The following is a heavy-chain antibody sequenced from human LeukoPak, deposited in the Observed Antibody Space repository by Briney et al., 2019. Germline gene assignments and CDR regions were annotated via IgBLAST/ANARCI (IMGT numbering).Heavy chain of an antibody. J-gene: IGHJ4*02. CDR3: AKDPSSSVGHFDY. D-gene: IGHD6-19*01. CDR2: IRYDGSNK. V-gene: IGHV3-30*02. CDR1: GFTFSSYG. Sequence: GGSLRLSCAASGFTFSSYGMHWVRQAPGKGLEGVAFIRYDGSNKYYADSAKGRFTISRDNSKNTLYLQMNSLRAEDTAVYYCAKDPSSSVGHFDYWGQGTLVTVSS.